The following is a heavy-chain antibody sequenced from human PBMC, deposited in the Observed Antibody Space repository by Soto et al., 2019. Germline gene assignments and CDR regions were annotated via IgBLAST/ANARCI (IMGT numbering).Heavy chain of an antibody. D-gene: IGHD5-12*01. CDR3: AKDMGYDLSPLGYFDY. J-gene: IGHJ4*02. Sequence: GGSLRLSCAASGFTFDDYAMHWVRQAPGKGLEWVSGISWNSGSIGYADSVKGRFTISRDNAKNSLYLQMNSLRSEDTALYYCAKDMGYDLSPLGYFDYWGQGTLVTVSS. V-gene: IGHV3-9*01. CDR1: GFTFDDYA. CDR2: ISWNSGSI.